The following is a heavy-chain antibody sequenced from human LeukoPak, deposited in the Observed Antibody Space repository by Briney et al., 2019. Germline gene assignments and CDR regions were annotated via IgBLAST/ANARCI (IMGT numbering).Heavy chain of an antibody. CDR1: GGSISSGDYY. J-gene: IGHJ6*03. CDR2: IYYSGST. D-gene: IGHD3-9*01. Sequence: SQTLSLTCTVSGGSISSGDYYWSWIRQPPGKGLEWIGYIYYSGSTNYNPSLKSRVTISVDTSKNQFSLKLSSVTAADTAVYYCARDDRSTKTYYDILTGYYDYYYYYMDVWGKGTTVTVSS. CDR3: ARDDRSTKTYYDILTGYYDYYYYYMDV. V-gene: IGHV4-61*08.